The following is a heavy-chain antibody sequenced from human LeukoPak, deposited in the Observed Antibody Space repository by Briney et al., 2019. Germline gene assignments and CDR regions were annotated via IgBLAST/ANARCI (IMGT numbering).Heavy chain of an antibody. D-gene: IGHD3-22*01. J-gene: IGHJ4*02. CDR1: GGSISSYY. CDR3: ASYDSSGYHYYFDY. V-gene: IGHV4-59*01. CDR2: IYYSGST. Sequence: SETLSLTCTVSGGSISSYYWSWIRQPPGKGLEWIGYIYYSGSTNYNPSLKSRVTISVDTSKNQFSLKLSSVTAADTAVYYCASYDSSGYHYYFDYWGQGTLVTVSS.